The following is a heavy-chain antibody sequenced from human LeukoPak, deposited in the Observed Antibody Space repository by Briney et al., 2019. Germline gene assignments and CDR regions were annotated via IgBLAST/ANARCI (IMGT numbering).Heavy chain of an antibody. D-gene: IGHD3-10*01. CDR2: ISFSGDST. J-gene: IGHJ4*02. Sequence: AGSLRLSCAASGFTFSSYGMHWVRPAPGKGLEWVSAISFSGDSTYYADSAKGRFTISRDNSKNTLYLQMRSLRPEDTARYYCAKGSSYYGSGSYYNEPFDYWGQGTLVTVSS. CDR1: GFTFSSYG. CDR3: AKGSSYYGSGSYYNEPFDY. V-gene: IGHV3-23*01.